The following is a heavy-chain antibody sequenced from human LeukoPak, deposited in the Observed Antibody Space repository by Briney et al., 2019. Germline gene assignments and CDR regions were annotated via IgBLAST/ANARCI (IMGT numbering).Heavy chain of an antibody. V-gene: IGHV1-2*02. D-gene: IGHD3-22*01. CDR1: GYTFTGYY. CDR2: INPNSGGT. CDR3: ARRFYHDSSGYYYVGAFDI. Sequence: ASVKVSCKASGYTFTGYYMHWVRQAPGQGLEWMGWINPNSGGTNYAQKFQGRVTMTRDTSISTAYMELSRLRSDDTAVYYCARRFYHDSSGYYYVGAFDIWGQGTMVTVSS. J-gene: IGHJ3*02.